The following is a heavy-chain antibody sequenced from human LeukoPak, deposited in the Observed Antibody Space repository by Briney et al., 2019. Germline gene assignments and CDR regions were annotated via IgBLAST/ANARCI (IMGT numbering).Heavy chain of an antibody. D-gene: IGHD6-19*01. J-gene: IGHJ4*02. CDR1: GGSIRSSTDF. Sequence: PSETLSLTCTVSGGSIRSSTDFWGWIRQPPGEELEWIGSVYYSGSTYYNPSLKSRVTISVDTSQNQFSVRLSSVTAADTAVYYCARSIRGYSSGWYYFDYWGQGTLITVSS. CDR2: VYYSGST. V-gene: IGHV4-39*07. CDR3: ARSIRGYSSGWYYFDY.